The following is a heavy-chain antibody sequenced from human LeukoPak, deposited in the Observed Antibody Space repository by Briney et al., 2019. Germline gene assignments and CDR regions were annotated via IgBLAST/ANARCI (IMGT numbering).Heavy chain of an antibody. CDR3: ARDHDWGVDY. D-gene: IGHD7-27*01. V-gene: IGHV1-2*02. J-gene: IGHJ4*02. CDR2: INGKRGDT. Sequence: ASVTVSFKASGFTFTDHYMHWVRQASGQGLEWMGWINGKRGDTNYAQNFQDRVTMTRDTSTSTVYMELSRLTVDDTAVYYCARDHDWGVDYWGQGTLVTVSS. CDR1: GFTFTDHY.